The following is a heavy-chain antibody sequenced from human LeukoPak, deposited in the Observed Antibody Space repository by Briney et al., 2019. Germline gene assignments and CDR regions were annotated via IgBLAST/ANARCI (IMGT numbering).Heavy chain of an antibody. CDR1: GGTFSSYA. J-gene: IGHJ6*03. D-gene: IGHD2-15*01. CDR2: IIPIFGTA. V-gene: IGHV1-69*05. Sequence: LVKVSXKASGGTFSSYAISWVRQAPGQGLEWIRGIIPIFGTANYAQKFQGRVTITTDESTSTAYMELSSLRSEDTAVYYCARGYCSGGSCYSGTLYYMDVWGKGTTVTVSS. CDR3: ARGYCSGGSCYSGTLYYMDV.